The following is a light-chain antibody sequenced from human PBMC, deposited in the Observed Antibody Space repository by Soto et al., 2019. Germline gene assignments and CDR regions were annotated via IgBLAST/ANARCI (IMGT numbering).Light chain of an antibody. V-gene: IGLV2-14*01. CDR2: DVY. CDR1: SSDVGGFNY. J-gene: IGLJ1*01. Sequence: QSALTQPASASGSPVQSITISCTGTSSDVGGFNYVSWYQQHPGKAPKLLIFDVYSRPSGISNRFSGSKSGNTASLTISGLQAEDEADYYCSSYTTSSSYVFGAGTKVTVL. CDR3: SSYTTSSSYV.